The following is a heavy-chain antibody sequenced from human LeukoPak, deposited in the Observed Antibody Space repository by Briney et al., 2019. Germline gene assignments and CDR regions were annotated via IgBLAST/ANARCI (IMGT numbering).Heavy chain of an antibody. D-gene: IGHD2-15*01. V-gene: IGHV3-23*01. CDR1: GFTFSSSA. CDR2: ISGSGGST. Sequence: GGSLRLSCAASGFTFSSSAMSWVRQAPGKGLEWVSAISGSGGSTYYADSVKGRFTISGDNSKNTLYLQMNSLRVEDTAVYYCAKVLLARAYYYGMDVWGQGTTVTVSS. CDR3: AKVLLARAYYYGMDV. J-gene: IGHJ6*02.